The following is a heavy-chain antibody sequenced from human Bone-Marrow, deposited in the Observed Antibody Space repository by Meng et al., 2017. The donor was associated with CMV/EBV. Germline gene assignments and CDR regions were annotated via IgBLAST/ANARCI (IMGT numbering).Heavy chain of an antibody. CDR2: IKHDGTKE. CDR3: ARDPSSTVTNDV. V-gene: IGHV3-7*01. Sequence: GSLRLSCEAFGFTFSNFWMSWVRQAPGKGLEWVANIKHDGTKEHYVTSVKGRFTISRDNAKNSLSLQMNSLRAEDTAVYYCARDPSSTVTNDVWGQGTTVTVSS. J-gene: IGHJ6*02. CDR1: GFTFSNFW. D-gene: IGHD4-17*01.